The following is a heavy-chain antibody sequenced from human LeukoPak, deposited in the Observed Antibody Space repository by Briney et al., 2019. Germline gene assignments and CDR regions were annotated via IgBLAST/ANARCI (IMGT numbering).Heavy chain of an antibody. Sequence: PGGSLRLSCAASGLTFSTYWMHWVRQVPGKGLVWVSQINGDGGSTFYADSVKGRFTISRDNSKNTLYLQVNSLRVEDTAVYYCARGGVPDGFDIWGQGTTVTV. CDR3: ARGGVPDGFDI. CDR2: INGDGGST. J-gene: IGHJ3*02. V-gene: IGHV3-74*01. D-gene: IGHD2-8*01. CDR1: GLTFSTYW.